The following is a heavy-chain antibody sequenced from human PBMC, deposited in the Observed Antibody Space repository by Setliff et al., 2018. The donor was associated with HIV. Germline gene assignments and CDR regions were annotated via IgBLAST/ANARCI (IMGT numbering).Heavy chain of an antibody. Sequence: ASVKVSCKASGYTFTNYDINWVRQATGQGLEWMGWMNPNSGNTGYAQKFQGRVTFTRNTSKGTAYMELSSLRSEDTAVYYCARDPTVVMSYYYYGMDVWGQGTTVTVSS. J-gene: IGHJ6*02. CDR3: ARDPTVVMSYYYYGMDV. V-gene: IGHV1-8*03. CDR1: GYTFTNYD. D-gene: IGHD2-15*01. CDR2: MNPNSGNT.